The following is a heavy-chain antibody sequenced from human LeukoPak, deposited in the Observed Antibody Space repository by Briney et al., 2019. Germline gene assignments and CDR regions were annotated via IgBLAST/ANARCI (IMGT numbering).Heavy chain of an antibody. Sequence: GASVKVSCKASGGTFSSYAISWVRQAPGQGLEWMGGIIPIFGTANYAQKFQGRVTITADESTGTAYMELRSLTSDDTAVYYCARVGAYCTSTSCLDYWGQGTLVTVSS. CDR1: GGTFSSYA. CDR2: IIPIFGTA. V-gene: IGHV1-69*13. D-gene: IGHD2-2*01. J-gene: IGHJ4*02. CDR3: ARVGAYCTSTSCLDY.